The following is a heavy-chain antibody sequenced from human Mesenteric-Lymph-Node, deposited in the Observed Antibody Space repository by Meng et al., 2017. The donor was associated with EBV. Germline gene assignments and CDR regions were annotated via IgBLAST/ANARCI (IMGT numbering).Heavy chain of an antibody. V-gene: IGHV4-61*01. CDR1: GVSVSSASYY. J-gene: IGHJ4*02. D-gene: IGHD3-22*01. CDR2: IYYTGTT. CDR3: ARRAYKYETSGYYTPLLDY. Sequence: QVQLQESGPGLVKPSXXLSLTCXVSGVSVSSASYYWSWIRQPPGKGLEWIGYIYYTGTTNYNPSLKSRVTISLDSSKNQFSLKLSSVTAADTAIYYCARRAYKYETSGYYTPLLDYWGQGTLVTVSS.